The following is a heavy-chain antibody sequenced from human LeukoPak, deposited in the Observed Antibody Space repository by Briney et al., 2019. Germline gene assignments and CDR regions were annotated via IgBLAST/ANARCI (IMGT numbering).Heavy chain of an antibody. CDR2: IIPIFGTA. D-gene: IGHD3-22*01. CDR3: ASLLALNYYDSSGYYLE. V-gene: IGHV1-69*13. Sequence: SVKVSCKAYGYAFTSYAMNWVRQAPGQGLEWMGGIIPIFGTANYAQKFQGRVTITADESTSTAYMELSSLRSEDTAVYYCASLLALNYYDSSGYYLEWGQGTLVTVSS. CDR1: GYAFTSYA. J-gene: IGHJ4*02.